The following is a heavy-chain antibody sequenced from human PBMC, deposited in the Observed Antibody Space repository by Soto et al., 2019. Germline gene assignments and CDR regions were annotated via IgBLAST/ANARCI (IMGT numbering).Heavy chain of an antibody. J-gene: IGHJ4*02. D-gene: IGHD4-4*01. CDR3: ARFKPTVTTKYFDY. Sequence: PSETLSLTCAVSGGSISSGGYSWSWIRQPPGKGLEWIGYIYHRGSTYYNPSLKSRVTISVDRSKNQFSLKLSSVTAADTAVYYFARFKPTVTTKYFDYWGQGTLVTVSS. CDR2: IYHRGST. V-gene: IGHV4-30-2*01. CDR1: GGSISSGGYS.